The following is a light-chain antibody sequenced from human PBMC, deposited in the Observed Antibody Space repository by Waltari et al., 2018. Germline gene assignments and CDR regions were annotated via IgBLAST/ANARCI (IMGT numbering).Light chain of an antibody. CDR1: SSNIGRNP. Sequence: QSVLTQPPSASGTPGQGVTISCSGSSSNIGRNPVSWYQQLPGTAPQLVVYFNNQRPSGVPDRFSGSKSDTSASLAIGGLQSEDEADYYCATWDDSLNGQVVFGGGTKLTVL. V-gene: IGLV1-44*01. CDR3: ATWDDSLNGQVV. CDR2: FNN. J-gene: IGLJ2*01.